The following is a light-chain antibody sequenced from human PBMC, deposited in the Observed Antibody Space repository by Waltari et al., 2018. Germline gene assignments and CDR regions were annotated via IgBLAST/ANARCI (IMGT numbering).Light chain of an antibody. Sequence: EIVMTQSPATLSVSPGARATLSCRASHSISSNLAWYQQKPGQAPRLLIYGASTRATGIPARFSGSGSGTEFTLTINSLQSEDVAVYYCQQYNIWPPWTFGQGTKVEIK. CDR2: GAS. CDR3: QQYNIWPPWT. J-gene: IGKJ1*01. CDR1: HSISSN. V-gene: IGKV3-15*01.